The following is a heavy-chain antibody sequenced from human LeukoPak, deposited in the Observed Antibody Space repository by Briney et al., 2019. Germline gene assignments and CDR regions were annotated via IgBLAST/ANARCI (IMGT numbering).Heavy chain of an antibody. CDR2: ISYDGSNK. Sequence: GRSLRLSCAASGFTFSSYAMHWVRQAPGKGLEWVAVISYDGSNKYYADSVKGRFTISRDNSKNTLYLQMNSPRAEDTAVYYCATEWERDLGCLFYWGQGTLVTVSS. D-gene: IGHD1-26*01. J-gene: IGHJ4*02. V-gene: IGHV3-30-3*01. CDR3: ATEWERDLGCLFY. CDR1: GFTFSSYA.